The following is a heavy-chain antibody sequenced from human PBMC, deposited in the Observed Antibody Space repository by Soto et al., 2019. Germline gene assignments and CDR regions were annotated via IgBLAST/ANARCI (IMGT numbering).Heavy chain of an antibody. J-gene: IGHJ6*02. CDR1: GFTFSSYA. Sequence: PGGSLRLSCAASGFTFSSYAMSWVRQAPGKGLEWVSAISGSGGSTYYADSVKGRFTISRDNSKNTLYLQMNSLRAEDTAVYYCATSSGSSVYYYGMDVWCQGTTVTVSS. CDR2: ISGSGGST. V-gene: IGHV3-23*01. D-gene: IGHD3-10*01. CDR3: ATSSGSSVYYYGMDV.